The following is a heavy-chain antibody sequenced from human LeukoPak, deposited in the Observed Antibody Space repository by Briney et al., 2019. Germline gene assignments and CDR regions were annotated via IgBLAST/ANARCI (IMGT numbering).Heavy chain of an antibody. CDR2: INGDTGST. Sequence: GASVKVSCKAFGYTLRGFYVHWLRQAPGQGIEWMGHINGDTGSTNCAQKFQGRVTMTRDTSISTVYLELSGLRSDDTAVYYCARPIYCGVACYYWFDSWGQGTLVTVSS. V-gene: IGHV1-2*06. J-gene: IGHJ5*01. CDR1: GYTLRGFY. CDR3: ARPIYCGVACYYWFDS. D-gene: IGHD2-21*02.